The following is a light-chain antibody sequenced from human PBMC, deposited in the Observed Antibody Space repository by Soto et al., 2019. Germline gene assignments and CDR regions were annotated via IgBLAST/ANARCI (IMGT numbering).Light chain of an antibody. V-gene: IGKV1-5*03. Sequence: DIQMTQSPSTLSASVGDRVTITCRASQSINSWLAWYQQKPGKAPKLLIYKASNLESGVPSRFSGSRSGTDFTLTISSLQPDDFATYYCQHYNSYSEAFGQGTKV. CDR2: KAS. J-gene: IGKJ1*01. CDR1: QSINSW. CDR3: QHYNSYSEA.